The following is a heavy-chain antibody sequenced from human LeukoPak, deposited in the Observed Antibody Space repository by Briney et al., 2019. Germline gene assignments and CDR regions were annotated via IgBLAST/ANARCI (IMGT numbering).Heavy chain of an antibody. J-gene: IGHJ3*02. CDR3: ASLNDAFDI. CDR1: GFTFSSYA. CDR2: ISYDGSNK. Sequence: GGSLRLSCAASGFTFSSYAMHWVRQAPGKGLEWVAVISYDGSNKYYADSVKGRFTISRDNSKNTLYLQMNSLGAEDTAVYYCASLNDAFDIRGQGTMVTVSS. V-gene: IGHV3-30-3*01.